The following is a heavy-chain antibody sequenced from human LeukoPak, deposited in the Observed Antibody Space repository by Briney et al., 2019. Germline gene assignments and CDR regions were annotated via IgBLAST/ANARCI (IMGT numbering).Heavy chain of an antibody. CDR1: GFTFSSYA. J-gene: IGHJ5*02. CDR2: ISGSGGST. V-gene: IGHV3-23*01. Sequence: PGGSLRLSCAASGFTFSSYAMSWVRQAPGKGLEWVSAISGSGGSTYYADSVKGRFTISRDNSKNTLYLQMNSLRAEDTAVYYCAKDITGTTEGGNWFDPWGQGTLVTVSS. D-gene: IGHD1-7*01. CDR3: AKDITGTTEGGNWFDP.